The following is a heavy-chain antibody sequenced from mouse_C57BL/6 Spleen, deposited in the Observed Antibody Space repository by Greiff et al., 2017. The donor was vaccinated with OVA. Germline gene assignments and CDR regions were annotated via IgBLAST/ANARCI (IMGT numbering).Heavy chain of an antibody. CDR3: ARCEDYDEGLYYFDY. CDR1: GFTFSDYG. D-gene: IGHD2-4*01. J-gene: IGHJ2*01. V-gene: IGHV5-17*01. CDR2: ISSGSSTI. Sequence: DVMLVESGGGLVKPGGSLKLSCAASGFTFSDYGMHWVRQAPEQGLEWVAYISSGSSTIYYADTVKGRFTISRDNAKNTLFLQMTSLRSEDTAMYYCARCEDYDEGLYYFDYWGQGTTLTVSS.